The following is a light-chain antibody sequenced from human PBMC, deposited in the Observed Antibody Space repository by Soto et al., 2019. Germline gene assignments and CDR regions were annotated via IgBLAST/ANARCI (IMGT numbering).Light chain of an antibody. CDR2: DDN. CDR1: SSNIGGNS. V-gene: IGLV1-51*01. J-gene: IGLJ1*01. Sequence: QSVLTQPPSVSAAPGQKVNISCSGSSSNIGGNSVSWYQQLPGTAPKLLIYDDNKRPSGIPDRFSGSKSGTSATLGITGFQTGEEADYYCGSWDSSVSAYVFGAGIKVTV. CDR3: GSWDSSVSAYV.